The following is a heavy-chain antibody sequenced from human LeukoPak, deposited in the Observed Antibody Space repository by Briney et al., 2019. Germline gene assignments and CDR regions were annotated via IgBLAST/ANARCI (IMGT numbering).Heavy chain of an antibody. V-gene: IGHV1-69*13. CDR2: IIPIFGTA. CDR1: GGTFSSYA. J-gene: IGHJ4*02. CDR3: ARKASQYYFDY. D-gene: IGHD2-2*01. Sequence: ASVKVSCKASGGTFSSYAISWVRHAPGQGLEWMGGIIPIFGTANYAQKFQGRVTITEDESTSTAYLELSSLRSEDTAVYYCARKASQYYFDYWGQGTLVTVSS.